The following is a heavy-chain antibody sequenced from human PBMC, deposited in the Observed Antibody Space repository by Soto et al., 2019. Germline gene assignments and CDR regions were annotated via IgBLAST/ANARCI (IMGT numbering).Heavy chain of an antibody. Sequence: SVKVSCKASGGTFSSYAISWVRQAPGQGLEWMGGIIPIFGTANYAQKFQGRVTITADESTSTAYMELSSLRSEDTAVYYCARDRHDSSGYYGPGGENYYYYGMDVWGQGTTVTVSS. CDR3: ARDRHDSSGYYGPGGENYYYYGMDV. CDR2: IIPIFGTA. D-gene: IGHD3-22*01. CDR1: GGTFSSYA. V-gene: IGHV1-69*13. J-gene: IGHJ6*02.